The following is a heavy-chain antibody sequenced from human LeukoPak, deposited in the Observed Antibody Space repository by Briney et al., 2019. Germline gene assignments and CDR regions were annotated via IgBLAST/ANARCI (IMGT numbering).Heavy chain of an antibody. CDR3: AKDRRGPYYFDY. V-gene: IGHV3-30*02. CDR1: GFTFSSYG. J-gene: IGHJ4*02. CDR2: IRYDGSNK. Sequence: QTGGSLRLSCAASGFTFSSYGMHWVRQAPGKGLEWVAFIRYDGSNKYYADSVKGRFTISRDNSKNTLYLQMNSLRAEDTAVYYCAKDRRGPYYFDYWGQGTLVTVSS. D-gene: IGHD3-10*01.